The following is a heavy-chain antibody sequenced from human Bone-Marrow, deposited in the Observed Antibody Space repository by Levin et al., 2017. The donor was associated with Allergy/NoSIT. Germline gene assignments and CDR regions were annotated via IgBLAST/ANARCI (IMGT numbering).Heavy chain of an antibody. Sequence: PGGSLRLSCAASGFPFSSFAMSWVRQAPGKGLEWVSTISNSGSSTYYADSVKGRFTISRDNSKHTLSLQMNSLRAEDTAVYYCAKDLYDSSGFYYYGLDGWGQGTTVTVSS. CDR1: GFPFSSFA. J-gene: IGHJ6*02. CDR2: ISNSGSST. CDR3: AKDLYDSSGFYYYGLDG. D-gene: IGHD3-22*01. V-gene: IGHV3-23*01.